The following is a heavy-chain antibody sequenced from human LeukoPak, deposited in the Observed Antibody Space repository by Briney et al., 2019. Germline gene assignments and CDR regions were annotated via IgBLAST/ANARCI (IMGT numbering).Heavy chain of an antibody. Sequence: PSETLSLTCTVSGGSISSRLYYWGWIRQPPGRGLEWIASIYYSGSTYYNPSLKSRVTISVDTSKNQFSLKLSSVTAADTAVYHCARVRSMDLDYWGQGTLVTVSS. CDR1: GGSISSRLYY. CDR3: ARVRSMDLDY. D-gene: IGHD6-6*01. CDR2: IYYSGST. V-gene: IGHV4-39*07. J-gene: IGHJ4*02.